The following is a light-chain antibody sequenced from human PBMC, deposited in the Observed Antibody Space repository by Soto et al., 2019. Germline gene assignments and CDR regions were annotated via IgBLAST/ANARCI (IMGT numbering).Light chain of an antibody. Sequence: QSALTQPASVSGSPGQSITISCTGTSSDVGGYNYVSWYQQHPVKAPKLMIYDVTNRPSGVSDRFSGSKSGNTASLTISGRQAADEADYYCSSYTSSSTPYVFGAGTKLTVL. CDR2: DVT. J-gene: IGLJ1*01. CDR3: SSYTSSSTPYV. V-gene: IGLV2-14*01. CDR1: SSDVGGYNY.